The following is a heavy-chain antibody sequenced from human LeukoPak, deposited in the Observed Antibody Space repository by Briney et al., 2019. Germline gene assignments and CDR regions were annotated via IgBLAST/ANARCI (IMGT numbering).Heavy chain of an antibody. D-gene: IGHD3-22*01. Sequence: GGSLRLSCAASGFTFSSYSMNWVRQAPGKGLEWVSYISSSSSTIYYADSVKGRFTISRDNAKNSLYLQMNSLRAEDTAVYYCARDLTVVVIHDAFDIWGQGTMVTVSS. J-gene: IGHJ3*02. CDR2: ISSSSSTI. CDR1: GFTFSSYS. V-gene: IGHV3-48*04. CDR3: ARDLTVVVIHDAFDI.